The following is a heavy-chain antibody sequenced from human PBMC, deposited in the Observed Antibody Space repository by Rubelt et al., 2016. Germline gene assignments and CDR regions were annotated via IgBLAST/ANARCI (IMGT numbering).Heavy chain of an antibody. V-gene: IGHV3-66*01. J-gene: IGHJ4*02. CDR2: IYSGGST. CDR1: GFTVSSNY. Sequence: EVQLVESGGGLVQPGGSLRLSCAASGFTVSSNYMSWVRQAPGKGLEWVSVIYSGGSTYYADSVKGRFTISRDNSKNTLYLQMNSLRAEDTAVYYCARVVPAAMLDYWGQGTLVTVSS. D-gene: IGHD2-2*01. CDR3: ARVVPAAMLDY.